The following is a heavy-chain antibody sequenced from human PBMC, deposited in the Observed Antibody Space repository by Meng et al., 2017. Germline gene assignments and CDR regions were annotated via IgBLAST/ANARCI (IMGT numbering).Heavy chain of an antibody. CDR2: NHYGRSN. V-gene: IGHV4-61*02. D-gene: IGHD3-10*01. Sequence: QVQQQQPGRGLVKPPSAPLLTCSAAGGAIISGCYYWRRRQPPGGRGVECSGLNHYGRSNNYPPPLKSRVTMADATTKKYFSLLRTSVTAATTAEYYWTGFYGPGTFEVYDYWGQGTLVTVSS. J-gene: IGHJ4*02. CDR3: TGFYGPGTFEVYDY. CDR1: GGAIISGCYY.